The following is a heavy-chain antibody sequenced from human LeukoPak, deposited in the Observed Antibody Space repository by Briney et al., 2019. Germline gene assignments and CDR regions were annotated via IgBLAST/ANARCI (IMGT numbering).Heavy chain of an antibody. V-gene: IGHV4-34*01. J-gene: IGHJ2*01. CDR3: ARGGRRWLQFFYWYFDL. CDR2: INHSGST. D-gene: IGHD5-24*01. Sequence: PSETLSLTCAAYGGSFSGYYWSWIRQPPGKGLEWIGEINHSGSTNYNPSLKSRVTISVDTSKNQFSLKLSSVTAADTAVYYCARGGRRWLQFFYWYFDLWGRGTLVTVSS. CDR1: GGSFSGYY.